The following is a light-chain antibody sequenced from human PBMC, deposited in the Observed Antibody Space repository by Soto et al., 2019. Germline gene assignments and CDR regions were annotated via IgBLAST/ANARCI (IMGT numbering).Light chain of an antibody. CDR1: QSVSRY. Sequence: EFGLTQSPGTLSLSPGERATLSCRASQSVSRYLAWYQQKPGQAPRLLIYDASNMPSGVPARFSGSGSGTDFTLTISSLQPEDFATYYCQQSYSTPHTFGQGTRLEVK. V-gene: IGKV3-11*01. J-gene: IGKJ5*01. CDR2: DAS. CDR3: QQSYSTPHT.